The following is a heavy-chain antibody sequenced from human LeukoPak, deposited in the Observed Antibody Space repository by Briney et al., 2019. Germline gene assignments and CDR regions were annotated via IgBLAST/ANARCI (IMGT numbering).Heavy chain of an antibody. J-gene: IGHJ4*02. CDR2: ISGSGGST. D-gene: IGHD2-21*01. CDR3: ARGKLLDY. CDR1: GFTFSSYA. V-gene: IGHV3-23*01. Sequence: GGSLRLSCAASGFTFSSYAMSWVRQAPGKGLEWVSAISGSGGSTYYADSVKGRFTTSRDNSKNTLYLQMGSLRAEDMAVYYCARGKLLDYWGQGTLVTVSS.